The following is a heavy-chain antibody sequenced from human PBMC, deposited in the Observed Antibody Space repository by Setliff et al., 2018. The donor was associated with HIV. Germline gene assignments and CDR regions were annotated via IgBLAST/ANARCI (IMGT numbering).Heavy chain of an antibody. CDR1: GYTFTNYF. CDR2: VDPEDGET. J-gene: IGHJ4*02. D-gene: IGHD1-26*01. CDR3: ATVRIVGATEFDY. Sequence: ASVKVSCKASGYTFTNYFMHWVRQAPGEGLEWVGRVDPEDGETRYAMRFQGSVTISADTSTDTTYLSLTSLRSQATAVYYCATVRIVGATEFDYWCQGTVVTASS. V-gene: IGHV1-69-2*01.